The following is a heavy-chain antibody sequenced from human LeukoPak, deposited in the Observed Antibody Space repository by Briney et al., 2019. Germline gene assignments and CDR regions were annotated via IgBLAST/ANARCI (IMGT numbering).Heavy chain of an antibody. CDR3: AKGLKIVVVVAAANNWFDP. V-gene: IGHV3-23*01. CDR1: GFTFSSYA. Sequence: GGSLRLSCAASGFTFSSYAMSWVRQAPGKGLEWVSAISGSGGSTYYADSVKGRFTISRDNSKNTLYLQMNSLRAEDTAVYYCAKGLKIVVVVAAANNWFDPWGQGTLVTVSS. CDR2: ISGSGGST. D-gene: IGHD2-15*01. J-gene: IGHJ5*02.